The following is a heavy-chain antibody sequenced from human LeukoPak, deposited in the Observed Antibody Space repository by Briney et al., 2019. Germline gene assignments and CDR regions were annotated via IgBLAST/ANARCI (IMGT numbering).Heavy chain of an antibody. CDR2: FDPEDDET. V-gene: IGHV1-24*01. CDR1: GSRLPEIR. D-gene: IGHD2/OR15-2a*01. J-gene: IGHJ4*02. CDR3: AVETYSTTLDY. Sequence: ASVKVSCKVSGSRLPEIRMFWVRQTPGKGLEWMGGFDPEDDETMFAQRFKGRLTMTQDTSTDTAYMELSSLRSEDTAIYYCAVETYSTTLDYWGQGTLVTVSS.